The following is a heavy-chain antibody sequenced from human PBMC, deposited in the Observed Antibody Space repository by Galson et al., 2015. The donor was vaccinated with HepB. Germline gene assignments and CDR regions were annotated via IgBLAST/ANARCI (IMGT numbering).Heavy chain of an antibody. CDR2: ISYDGSNK. J-gene: IGHJ4*02. V-gene: IGHV3-30*03. D-gene: IGHD5-18*01. CDR3: ASHGEDIQLWQVLDY. Sequence: SLRLSCAASGFTLSSYGMHWVRQAPGKGLEWVAVISYDGSNKYYADSVKGRFTISRDNSKNTLYLQMNSLRAEDTAVYYCASHGEDIQLWQVLDYWGQGTLVTVSS. CDR1: GFTLSSYG.